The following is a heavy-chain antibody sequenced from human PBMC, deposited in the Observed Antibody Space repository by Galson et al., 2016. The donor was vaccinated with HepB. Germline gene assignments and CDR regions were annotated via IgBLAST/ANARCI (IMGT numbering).Heavy chain of an antibody. Sequence: SLRLSCAASGFTFRNYALSWVRRAPGKGLEWVSHIDGPTPNTHYADSVRGRFSIYRDNCRDTLYLQMDSLTAEDSAIYYCTTWLSHHFDYWGQGTRVTVSS. D-gene: IGHD6-19*01. CDR3: TTWLSHHFDY. CDR1: GFTFRNYA. V-gene: IGHV3-23*01. CDR2: IDGPTPNT. J-gene: IGHJ4*02.